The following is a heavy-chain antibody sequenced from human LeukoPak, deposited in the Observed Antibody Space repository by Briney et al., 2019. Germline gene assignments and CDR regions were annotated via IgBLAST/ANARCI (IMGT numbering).Heavy chain of an antibody. CDR3: AKGIAARPGDAFDI. Sequence: GGSLRLSCAASGFTFSSYSMNWVRQAPGKGLEWVSYISSSSTIYYADSVKGRFTISRDNAKNSLYLQMNSLRAEDMALYYCAKGIAARPGDAFDIWGQGTMVTVSS. V-gene: IGHV3-48*04. CDR2: ISSSSTI. CDR1: GFTFSSYS. D-gene: IGHD6-6*01. J-gene: IGHJ3*02.